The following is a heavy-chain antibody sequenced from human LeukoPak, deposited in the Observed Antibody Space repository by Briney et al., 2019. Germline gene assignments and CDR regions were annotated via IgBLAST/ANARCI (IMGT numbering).Heavy chain of an antibody. J-gene: IGHJ5*02. CDR3: ARGWYYYDSSGPGWFDP. D-gene: IGHD3-22*01. CDR2: IYYSGST. CDR1: GGSISSGDYY. V-gene: IGHV4-30-4*08. Sequence: KPSETLSLTCTVSGGSISSGDYYWSWIRQPPGKGLEWIGYIYYSGSTYYNPSLKSRVTISVDTSKNQFSLKLSSVTAADTAVYYCARGWYYYDSSGPGWFDPWGQGTLVTVSS.